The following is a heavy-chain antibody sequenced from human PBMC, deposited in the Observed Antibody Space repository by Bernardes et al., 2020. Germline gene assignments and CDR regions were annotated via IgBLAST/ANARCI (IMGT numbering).Heavy chain of an antibody. CDR3: ALSLLGTRDFAFDI. CDR2: MNPNSGNT. CDR1: GYTFTSYD. J-gene: IGHJ3*02. D-gene: IGHD3-16*02. Sequence: ASVKVSCKASGYTFTSYDINWVRQATGQGLEWMGWMNPNSGNTGYAQKFQGRVTMTRNTSISTAYMELSSLRSEDTAVYYCALSLLGTRDFAFDIWGQGTMVTVSS. V-gene: IGHV1-8*01.